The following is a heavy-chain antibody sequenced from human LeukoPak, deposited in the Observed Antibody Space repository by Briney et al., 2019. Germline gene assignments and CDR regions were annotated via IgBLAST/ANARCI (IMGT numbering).Heavy chain of an antibody. V-gene: IGHV3-7*01. CDR3: ARDYPRYYYYGMDV. Sequence: GGSLRLSCAASGFTFSSYWMSWVRQAPGKGLEWVANIKQDGSEEYYVDSVKGRFTISRDNAKNPLYLQMNSLRAEDTAVYYCARDYPRYYYYGMDVWGQGTTVTVSS. CDR2: IKQDGSEE. CDR1: GFTFSSYW. J-gene: IGHJ6*02.